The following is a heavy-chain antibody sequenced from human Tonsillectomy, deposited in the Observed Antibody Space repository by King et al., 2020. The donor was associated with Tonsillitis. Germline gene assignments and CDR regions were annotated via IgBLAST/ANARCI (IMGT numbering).Heavy chain of an antibody. CDR1: GFTFGDYY. CDR2: ISSSGYTI. Sequence: VQLVESGGGLVKPGGSLRLSCAASGFTFGDYYMIWIRQAPGKGLEWVSYISSSGYTIYYADSVKGRFTISRDNAKNSLYLQMNSLRTEDTAVYYCARDSGASRAFDFWGQGTMVTVSS. CDR3: ARDSGASRAFDF. J-gene: IGHJ3*01. V-gene: IGHV3-11*01.